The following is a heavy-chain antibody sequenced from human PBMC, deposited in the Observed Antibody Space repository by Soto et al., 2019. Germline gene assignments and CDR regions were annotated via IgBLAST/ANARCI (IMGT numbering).Heavy chain of an antibody. CDR2: IYYSGST. D-gene: IGHD3-10*01. V-gene: IGHV4-31*03. Sequence: TSETLSLTCTVSGGSISSGGYYWSWIRQHPGKGLEWIGYIYYSGSTNYNPSLRSRVTISVDTSKNQFSLKLSSVTAADTAVYYCATRGQVRGAQVMDVWGQGTTVTAP. J-gene: IGHJ6*02. CDR3: ATRGQVRGAQVMDV. CDR1: GGSISSGGYY.